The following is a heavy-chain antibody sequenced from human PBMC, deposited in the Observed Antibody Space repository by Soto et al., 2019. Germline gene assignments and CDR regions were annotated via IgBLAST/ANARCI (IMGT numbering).Heavy chain of an antibody. V-gene: IGHV3-23*01. J-gene: IGHJ4*02. CDR3: ARDDYYYDSSGHYFDY. CDR2: ISGSGGST. D-gene: IGHD3-22*01. Sequence: GGSLRLSCAASGFTFSSYAMSWVRQAPGKGLEWVSAISGSGGSTYYADSVKGRFTISRDTSKNQFSLKLSSVTAADTAVYYCARDDYYYDSSGHYFDYWGQGTLVTVSS. CDR1: GFTFSSYA.